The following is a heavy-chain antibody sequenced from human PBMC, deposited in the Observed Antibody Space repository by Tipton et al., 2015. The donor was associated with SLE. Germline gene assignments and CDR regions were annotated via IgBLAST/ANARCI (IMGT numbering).Heavy chain of an antibody. CDR1: GGSFSGYY. D-gene: IGHD4-17*01. V-gene: IGHV4-34*01. CDR2: INHSGST. CDR3: ATRYGRSAFDI. J-gene: IGHJ3*02. Sequence: AGLVKPSETLSLTCAVYGGSFSGYYWSWIRQPPGKGLEWIGEINHSGSTNYNPSLKSRVTISVDTSKNQFSLKLSSMTAADTAVYYCATRYGRSAFDIWGQGTMVTVSS.